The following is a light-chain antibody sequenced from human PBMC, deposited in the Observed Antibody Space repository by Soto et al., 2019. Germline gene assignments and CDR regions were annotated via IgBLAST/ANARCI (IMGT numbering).Light chain of an antibody. CDR3: QQLYNYPIT. CDR1: QGISSY. Sequence: IQLTQSPSSLSASVGDRVTITCRASQGISSYLAWYQQKPGKAPKLLIYAASTLQSGVPSRFSGSGSGTDFTLPISSLQAEDFATYYCQQLYNYPITFGPGTKVDIK. V-gene: IGKV1-9*01. CDR2: AAS. J-gene: IGKJ3*01.